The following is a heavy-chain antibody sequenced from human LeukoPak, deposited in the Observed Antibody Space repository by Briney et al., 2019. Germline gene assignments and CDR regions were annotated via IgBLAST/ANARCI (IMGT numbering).Heavy chain of an antibody. J-gene: IGHJ4*02. CDR1: GFSFSSSW. Sequence: GGSLRLSCAASGFSFSSSWMHWVRQVPGKGLEWVSRINDDETSTTYAESVKGRFTISRDSAKNTLFLQMNSLRAEDTAVYYCAGITMVRGVINWGQGTLVTVSS. D-gene: IGHD3-10*01. CDR2: INDDETST. CDR3: AGITMVRGVIN. V-gene: IGHV3-74*01.